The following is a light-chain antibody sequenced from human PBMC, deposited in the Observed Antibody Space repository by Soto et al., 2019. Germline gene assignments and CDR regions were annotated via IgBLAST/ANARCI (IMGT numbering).Light chain of an antibody. J-gene: IGLJ2*01. CDR2: EVS. Sequence: QSALTQPASVSGSPGQSITISCTGTSSDVGGYNFVSWYQQHPGKAPKLMIYEVSDRPSGVSNRFSGSRSGNTASLTISGLQAEDEGDYYCSSYTNTSALLFGGGTKLTVL. CDR3: SSYTNTSALL. CDR1: SSDVGGYNF. V-gene: IGLV2-14*01.